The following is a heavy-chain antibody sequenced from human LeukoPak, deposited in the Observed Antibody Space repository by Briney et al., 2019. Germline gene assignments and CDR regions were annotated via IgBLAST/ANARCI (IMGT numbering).Heavy chain of an antibody. CDR1: GGSISYYY. J-gene: IGHJ3*02. CDR2: VYYSGST. D-gene: IGHD2-21*02. CDR3: ARHAYCGGDCFGGAFEN. Sequence: PAETLSLTCTVSGGSISYYYWSWIRQPPGKGLEWIGYVYYSGSTSYNPSLKSRVTISLDTSKNQFSLKLNSVTAADTAVYYCARHAYCGGDCFGGAFENWGQGTMVTVSS. V-gene: IGHV4-59*08.